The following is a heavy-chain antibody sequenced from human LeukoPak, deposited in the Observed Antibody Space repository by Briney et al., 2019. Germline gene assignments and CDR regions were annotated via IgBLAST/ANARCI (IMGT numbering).Heavy chain of an antibody. J-gene: IGHJ4*02. V-gene: IGHV2-5*01. Sequence: SGPTLVEPTQTLTLTCTFSGFSLSTSGVGVGWIRQPPGKALEWLAFISWNDDKRYSPSLKRRLTITKDTSKNQVVLTMTNMDPVDTATYYCAHRLYYYGSGSYYGFDYWGQGTLVTVSS. CDR3: AHRLYYYGSGSYYGFDY. CDR2: ISWNDDK. D-gene: IGHD3-10*01. CDR1: GFSLSTSGVG.